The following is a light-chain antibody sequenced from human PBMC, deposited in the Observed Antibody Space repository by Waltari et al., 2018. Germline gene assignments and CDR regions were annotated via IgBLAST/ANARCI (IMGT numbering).Light chain of an antibody. J-gene: IGLJ3*02. Sequence: QLVLTQAPSASASLGASVTLTCTLSRGHSNYVIAWHQQQPEKGPRYLIRLNNDGSHRKGDGIPDRFSGSRSGAECYLTISSPQSEDEADYYCQTWGTGVVVFGGGTKLTVL. V-gene: IGLV4-69*01. CDR2: LNNDGSH. CDR3: QTWGTGVVV. CDR1: RGHSNYV.